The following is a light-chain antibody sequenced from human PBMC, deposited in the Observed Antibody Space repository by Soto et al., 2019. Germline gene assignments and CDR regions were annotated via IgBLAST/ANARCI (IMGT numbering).Light chain of an antibody. CDR3: QQYGSSPRT. CDR1: QSVSSSY. CDR2: GAS. J-gene: IGKJ1*01. V-gene: IGKV3-20*01. Sequence: EIVMTQSPDNLSVSLGQGATLSCRASQSVSSSYLAWYQQKPGQAPRLLIYGASSRATGIPDRFSGSGSGTDFTLTISRLEPEDFAVYYCQQYGSSPRTFGQGTKGDI.